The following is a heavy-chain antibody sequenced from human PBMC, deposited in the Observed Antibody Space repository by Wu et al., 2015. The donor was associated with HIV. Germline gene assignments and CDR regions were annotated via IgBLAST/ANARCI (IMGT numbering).Heavy chain of an antibody. CDR3: ARDLGPSITIFGVVIMGGVDY. D-gene: IGHD3-3*01. Sequence: QVQLVQSGAEVKKPGASVKVSCKASGYTFTGYYMHWVRQAPGQGLEWMGWINPNSGGTNYAQKFQGRVTMTRDTSISTAYMELSRLRSDDTAVYYCARDLGPSITIFGVVIMGGVDYWGQGTLVTVSS. CDR2: INPNSGGT. J-gene: IGHJ4*02. CDR1: GYTFTGYY. V-gene: IGHV1-2*02.